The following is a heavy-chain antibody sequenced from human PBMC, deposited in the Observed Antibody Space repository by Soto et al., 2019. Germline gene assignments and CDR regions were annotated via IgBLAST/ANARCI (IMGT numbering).Heavy chain of an antibody. V-gene: IGHV4-31*03. J-gene: IGHJ4*02. CDR2: IFYSGSF. CDR1: GGSISSGTSY. Sequence: QVQLQESGPGLVKPSQTLSLTCTVSGGSISSGTSYWSWIRPRPGKGLEWIGYIFYSGSFYYTPSLRLRVMILVDTSKFQFTLRLSSLIAADTAVYYCARAPDTPSSLGVALPYFVDYLCQGALVTFSS. D-gene: IGHD3-3*01. CDR3: ARAPDTPSSLGVALPYFVDY.